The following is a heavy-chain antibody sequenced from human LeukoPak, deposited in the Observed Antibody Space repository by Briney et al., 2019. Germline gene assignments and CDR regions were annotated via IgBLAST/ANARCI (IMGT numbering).Heavy chain of an antibody. CDR3: ARVSHLSYDSSGYYPSRYFDY. CDR2: ISAYNGNT. Sequence: GASVKVSCKASGYTFTSYGISWVRQAPGQGLEWMGWISAYNGNTNYAQKLQGRVTMTTDTSTSTAYMELRSLRSDDTAVYYCARVSHLSYDSSGYYPSRYFDYWGQGTLVTVSS. CDR1: GYTFTSYG. J-gene: IGHJ4*02. D-gene: IGHD3-22*01. V-gene: IGHV1-18*01.